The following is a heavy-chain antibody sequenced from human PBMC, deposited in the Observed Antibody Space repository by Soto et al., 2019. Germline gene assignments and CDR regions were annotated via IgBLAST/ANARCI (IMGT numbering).Heavy chain of an antibody. CDR2: INPKSGGT. D-gene: IGHD2-8*01. CDR3: ARGDSTDCSNGVCSFSHNHDMDV. Sequence: ASVKVSCKASGYSFTDYHIHWVRQAPGQGLEWLGRINPKSGGTSTAQKFQGWVTMTTDTSISTASMELTRLTSDDTAIYYCARGDSTDCSNGVCSFSHNHDMDVWG. J-gene: IGHJ6*02. CDR1: GYSFTDYH. V-gene: IGHV1-2*04.